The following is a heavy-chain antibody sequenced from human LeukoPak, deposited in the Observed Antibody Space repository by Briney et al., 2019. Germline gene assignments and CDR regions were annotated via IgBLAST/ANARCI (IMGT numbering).Heavy chain of an antibody. CDR2: INHNGST. CDR3: ARGRKILTMVRGVSKNNWFDP. Sequence: SETLSLTCAVYSGSFSGYSWSWIRQPPGKGLVWIGEINHNGSTNYNPSLKSRVTISVDTSKNQFSLKLNSVTAADTAVYYCARGRKILTMVRGVSKNNWFDPWGRGALVTVSS. V-gene: IGHV4-34*01. CDR1: SGSFSGYS. J-gene: IGHJ5*02. D-gene: IGHD3-10*01.